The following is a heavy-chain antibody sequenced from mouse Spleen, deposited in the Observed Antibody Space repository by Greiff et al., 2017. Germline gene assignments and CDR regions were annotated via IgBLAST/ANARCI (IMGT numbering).Heavy chain of an antibody. Sequence: EVKVVESGGGLVKPGGSLKLSCAASGFTFSSYAMSWVRQTPEKRLEWVATISSGGSYTYYPDSVKGRFTISRDNAKNTLYLQMSSLRSEDTAMYYCARHTTTATGYYFDYWGQGTTLTVSS. CDR1: GFTFSSYA. J-gene: IGHJ2*01. D-gene: IGHD1-2*01. CDR2: ISSGGSYT. V-gene: IGHV5-9-3*01. CDR3: ARHTTTATGYYFDY.